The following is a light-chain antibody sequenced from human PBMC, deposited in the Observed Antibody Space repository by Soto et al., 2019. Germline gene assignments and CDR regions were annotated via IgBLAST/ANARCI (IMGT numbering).Light chain of an antibody. J-gene: IGKJ5*01. CDR3: QQYNNWPIP. CDR1: QSVSNY. Sequence: EIVLTQSPATLSLAPWERATLSCRASQSVSNYLAWYQQKPGQAPRLLIYGASTRATGIPARFSGSGSGTEFTLTISSLQSEDFAVYYCQQYNNWPIPFGQGTRLEIK. V-gene: IGKV3-15*01. CDR2: GAS.